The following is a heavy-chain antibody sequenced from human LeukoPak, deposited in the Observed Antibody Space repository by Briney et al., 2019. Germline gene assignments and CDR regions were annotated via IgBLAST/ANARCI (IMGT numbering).Heavy chain of an antibody. Sequence: GGSLRLSCAASGFTFRAYDMQWVRHPIGAGLQWVSAIGTAGNTFYADSVKGRFTISRDNVKNSLYLQMNALSVVDTALYYCARVRVGSGGLDLWGQGTLVTVSS. J-gene: IGHJ3*01. V-gene: IGHV3-13*01. D-gene: IGHD2-8*02. CDR3: ARVRVGSGGLDL. CDR1: GFTFRAYD. CDR2: IGTAGNT.